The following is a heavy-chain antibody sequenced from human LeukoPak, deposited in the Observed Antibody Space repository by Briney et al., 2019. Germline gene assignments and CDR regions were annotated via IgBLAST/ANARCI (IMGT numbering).Heavy chain of an antibody. CDR1: GYTFTSYG. Sequence: GASVTVSCKASGYTFTSYGISWVRQAPGQGLEWMGRIIPILGIANYAQKFQGRVTITADKSTSTAYMELSSLRSEDTAVYYCARDERNYDFWSWSLDYWGQGTLVTVSS. V-gene: IGHV1-69*04. J-gene: IGHJ4*02. CDR2: IIPILGIA. D-gene: IGHD3-3*01. CDR3: ARDERNYDFWSWSLDY.